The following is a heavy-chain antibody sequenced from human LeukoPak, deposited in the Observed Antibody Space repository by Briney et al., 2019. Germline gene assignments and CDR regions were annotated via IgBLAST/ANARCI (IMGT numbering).Heavy chain of an antibody. CDR2: INPNSGGT. J-gene: IGHJ6*03. V-gene: IGHV1-2*02. CDR3: VRGSCSSTSCYAYYMDV. Sequence: ASVKVSCKTSGYTFTGYYMHWVRQAPGQGLEWMGWINPNSGGTNYAQKFQGRVTMTRDTSISTAYMELSRLRSDDTAVYYCVRGSCSSTSCYAYYMDVWGKGTTVTVSS. D-gene: IGHD2-2*01. CDR1: GYTFTGYY.